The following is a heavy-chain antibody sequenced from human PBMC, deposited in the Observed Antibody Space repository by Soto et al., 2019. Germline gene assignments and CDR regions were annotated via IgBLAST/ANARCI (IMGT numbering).Heavy chain of an antibody. D-gene: IGHD3-16*01. Sequence: QVQLQESGPGLVKPSETLSLTCTVSGDSVSSETYFCDWIRQPPGKGLEWIGYTYHTGKTNYNPSLKSRVTISLDTSKNQFSLRLTSVTPADTAVYYCARGRITFGGATFDSWGRGTLVTVSS. J-gene: IGHJ4*02. CDR2: TYHTGKT. V-gene: IGHV4-61*01. CDR3: ARGRITFGGATFDS. CDR1: GDSVSSETYF.